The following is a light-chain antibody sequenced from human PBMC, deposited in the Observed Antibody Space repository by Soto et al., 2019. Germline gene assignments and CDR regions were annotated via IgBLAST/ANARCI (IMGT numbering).Light chain of an antibody. CDR2: DTS. Sequence: ELVLTQSPATLSLSPGERATLSGRASQSVRTYLAWYPQKPGQAPRLLIYDTSTRATGIPARFSGSGSGTDFTLAISSLEPEDFAVYYCQQRSNWPPITFGQGTRLE. CDR3: QQRSNWPPIT. V-gene: IGKV3-11*01. J-gene: IGKJ5*01. CDR1: QSVRTY.